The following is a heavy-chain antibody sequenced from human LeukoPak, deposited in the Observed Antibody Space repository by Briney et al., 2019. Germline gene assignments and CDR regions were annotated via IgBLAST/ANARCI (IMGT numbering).Heavy chain of an antibody. V-gene: IGHV4-39*01. CDR1: GGSINRSSRYY. D-gene: IGHD5/OR15-5a*01. CDR2: IFYSGST. Sequence: PSETLSLTCTVSGGSINRSSRYYWGWIRQPPGKGLEWIGSIFYSGSTYYNPSLKSRVTISVDTSNNQFSLKLTSVTAADTAVYYCARHVPSTISFNWFDPWGQGTLVTVSS. CDR3: ARHVPSTISFNWFDP. J-gene: IGHJ5*02.